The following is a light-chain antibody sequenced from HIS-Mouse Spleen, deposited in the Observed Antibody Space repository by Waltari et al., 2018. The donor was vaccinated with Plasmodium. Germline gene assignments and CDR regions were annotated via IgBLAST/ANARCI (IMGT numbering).Light chain of an antibody. CDR2: EGS. CDR3: CSYAGSSTLV. Sequence: QSALTQPATVSGSPGQSITISCTGTSRDVGSYNLVSWYQQNPGKAPKLMIYEGSKRPSGVSNRFSGSKSGNTASLTISGLQAEDEADYYCCSYAGSSTLVFGGGTKLTVL. V-gene: IGLV2-23*01. J-gene: IGLJ3*02. CDR1: SRDVGSYNL.